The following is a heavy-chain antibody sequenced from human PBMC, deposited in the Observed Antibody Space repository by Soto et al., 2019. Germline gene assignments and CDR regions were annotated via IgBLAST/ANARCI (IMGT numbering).Heavy chain of an antibody. V-gene: IGHV1-18*01. CDR2: ISAYNGNT. Sequence: ASVKVSCKASGYTFTSYGISWVRQAPGQGLEWMGWISAYNGNTNYAQKLQGRVTMTTDTSTSTAHMELRGLRSDDTAVYYCARDGRGGPYCSSTSCFDTAFDIWGQGTMVTVSS. CDR3: ARDGRGGPYCSSTSCFDTAFDI. D-gene: IGHD2-2*01. J-gene: IGHJ3*02. CDR1: GYTFTSYG.